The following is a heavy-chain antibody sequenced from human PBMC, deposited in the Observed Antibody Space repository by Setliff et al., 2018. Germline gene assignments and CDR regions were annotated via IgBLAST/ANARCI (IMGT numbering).Heavy chain of an antibody. J-gene: IGHJ3*02. CDR3: ARDRSYYDSSGYYDYAFDI. CDR2: VYYSGST. CDR1: GGSIRSSSYY. V-gene: IGHV4-39*07. D-gene: IGHD3-22*01. Sequence: PSETLSLTCVVSGGSIRSSSYYWGWLRQPPGKGLEWIGSVYYSGSTYYNPSLSSRVTISIDASKNQFSLKLKSMTAADTAVYYCARDRSYYDSSGYYDYAFDIWGQGTMVTVSS.